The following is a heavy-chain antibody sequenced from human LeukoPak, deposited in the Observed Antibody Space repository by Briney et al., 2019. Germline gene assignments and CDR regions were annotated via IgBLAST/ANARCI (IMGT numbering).Heavy chain of an antibody. CDR1: GYTFTGYY. J-gene: IGHJ3*02. V-gene: IGHV1-2*02. CDR2: INPNSGGT. CDR3: ARDKHPYYYDSSGQRAFDI. D-gene: IGHD3-22*01. Sequence: GSSVKVSCKASGYTFTGYYMHWGRQAPGQGLECMGWINPNSGGTNYAQKFQGRVTMTRDTSISTAYMELRSLRSDDTAVYYCARDKHPYYYDSSGQRAFDIWGQGTMVTVSS.